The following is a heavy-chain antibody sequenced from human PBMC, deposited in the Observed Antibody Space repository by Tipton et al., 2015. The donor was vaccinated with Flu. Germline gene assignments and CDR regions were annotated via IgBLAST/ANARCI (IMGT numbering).Heavy chain of an antibody. D-gene: IGHD3-22*01. J-gene: IGHJ1*01. CDR1: EYIISAYY. V-gene: IGHV1-2*02. CDR2: INPKSGGT. Sequence: QLVQSGAEVKRSGASVTVSCKASEYIISAYYMHWVRQAPGQGLEWMGWINPKSGGTNYAQQFQGRVTMTRDTSISTAYMEMSRLTSDDTADYYCASGDSSFIPNWGQGTLVTVSS. CDR3: ASGDSSFIPN.